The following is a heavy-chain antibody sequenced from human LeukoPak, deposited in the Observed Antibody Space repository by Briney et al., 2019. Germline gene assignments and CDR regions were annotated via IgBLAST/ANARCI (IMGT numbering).Heavy chain of an antibody. CDR3: ARHPGYSYGYTSSDY. V-gene: IGHV5-51*01. D-gene: IGHD5-18*01. CDR2: IYPGDSDT. CDR1: GYSFTSYW. J-gene: IGHJ4*02. Sequence: EESLKISCKGSGYSFTSYWIGWVRQMPGKGLEWMGIIYPGDSDTRYSPSFQGQVTISADKSISTAHLQWSSLKASDTAMYYCARHPGYSYGYTSSDYWGQGTLVTVSS.